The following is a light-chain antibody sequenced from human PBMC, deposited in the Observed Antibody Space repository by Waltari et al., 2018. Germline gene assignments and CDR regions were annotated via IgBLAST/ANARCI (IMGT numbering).Light chain of an antibody. V-gene: IGLV1-40*01. CDR2: VYS. CDR1: SSNIGAGYD. Sequence: QSVLTQPPSVSGAPGQRVTISCTGSSSNIGAGYDVHWYQQLPGTAPKLLSYVYSNRPSGVSDRFSDSKAGTSASLAITGLQAEDEADYYCQSYDSSLSGWVFGGGTKLTVL. J-gene: IGLJ3*02. CDR3: QSYDSSLSGWV.